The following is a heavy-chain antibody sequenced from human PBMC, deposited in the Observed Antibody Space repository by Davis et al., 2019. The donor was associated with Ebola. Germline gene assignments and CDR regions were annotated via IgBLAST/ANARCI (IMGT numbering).Heavy chain of an antibody. CDR3: ARRIAARPFGDWFDP. D-gene: IGHD6-6*01. CDR2: IYYRGST. J-gene: IGHJ5*02. Sequence: SETLSLTCTVSGGSVSNYYWSWIRQPPGKGLEWIGYIYYRGSTNYNPSLKSRVTILVDTSKNQFSLKLSSVTAADTAVYYCARRIAARPFGDWFDPWGQGTLVTVSS. CDR1: GGSVSNYY. V-gene: IGHV4-59*08.